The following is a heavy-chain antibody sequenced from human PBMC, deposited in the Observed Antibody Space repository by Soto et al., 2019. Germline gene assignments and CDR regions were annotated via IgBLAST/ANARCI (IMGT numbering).Heavy chain of an antibody. CDR3: VLEHRGAGLKL. CDR2: IKQDGSEK. Sequence: GGSLRLSCAASGFTFSTYWMSWVRQAPGKGLEWVANIKQDGSEKYYVDSVKGRFTVSRDNAKESLYLQMNSLRAEDTAVYYCVLEHRGAGLKLWGKGTTVTVSS. J-gene: IGHJ6*04. CDR1: GFTFSTYW. V-gene: IGHV3-7*01. D-gene: IGHD3-10*01.